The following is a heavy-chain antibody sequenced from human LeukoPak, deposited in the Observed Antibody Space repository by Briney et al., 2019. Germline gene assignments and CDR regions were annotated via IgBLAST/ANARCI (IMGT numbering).Heavy chain of an antibody. Sequence: YPGRSLRLSCTASGFTFGDYAMSWFRQAPGKGLEWVGFIRSKAYGGTTEYAASVKGRFTISRDDSKSIAYLQMNSLKTEDTAVYYCTRDGVVVPAAILWDYYYYYMDVWGKGTTVTVSS. D-gene: IGHD2-2*02. V-gene: IGHV3-49*03. J-gene: IGHJ6*03. CDR2: IRSKAYGGTT. CDR3: TRDGVVVPAAILWDYYYYYMDV. CDR1: GFTFGDYA.